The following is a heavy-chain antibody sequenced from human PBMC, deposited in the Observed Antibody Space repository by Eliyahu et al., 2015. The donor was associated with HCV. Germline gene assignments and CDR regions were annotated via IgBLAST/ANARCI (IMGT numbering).Heavy chain of an antibody. V-gene: IGHV3-48*01. J-gene: IGHJ4*02. Sequence: EVQLVESGGGLVQPGGSLRLSCXASXFPFSSFSMNWVRQAPGKGLEWVSYISSSSSTISYADSVRGRFTISRDNAQNSLYLQMNSLRAEDTAVYYCARAYVDTTLVTNNYFDYWGQGTLVTVSS. CDR3: ARAYVDTTLVTNNYFDY. CDR2: ISSSSSTI. D-gene: IGHD5-18*01. CDR1: XFPFSSFS.